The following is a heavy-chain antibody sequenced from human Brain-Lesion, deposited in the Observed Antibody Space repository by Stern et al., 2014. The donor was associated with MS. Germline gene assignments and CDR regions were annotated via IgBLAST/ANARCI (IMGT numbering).Heavy chain of an antibody. J-gene: IGHJ4*02. Sequence: QLVESGPGLVKPSETLSLTCTVSGGSISRSTYYWGWIRQPPGKGLEWIGNIYYTGSTFYNPSLKSRVTISVGPSRNHFSLRLSSVTAADTAVYYCARLSGVVDFWGQGALVTVSS. CDR2: IYYTGST. CDR3: ARLSGVVDF. D-gene: IGHD1-26*01. CDR1: GGSISRSTYY. V-gene: IGHV4-39*02.